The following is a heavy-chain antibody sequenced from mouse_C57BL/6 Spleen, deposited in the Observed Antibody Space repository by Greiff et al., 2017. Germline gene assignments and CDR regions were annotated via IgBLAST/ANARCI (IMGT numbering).Heavy chain of an antibody. CDR2: IYPGSGNT. CDR1: GYTFTDYY. Sequence: QVQLQQSGAELVRPGASVKLSCKASGYTFTDYYINWVKQRPGQGLEWIARIYPGSGNTYYNEKFKGKATLTAEKSSSTAYMQLSSLTSEDSAVYFCARWGVWYLDYWGQGTTLTVSS. V-gene: IGHV1-76*01. D-gene: IGHD2-10*02. CDR3: ARWGVWYLDY. J-gene: IGHJ2*01.